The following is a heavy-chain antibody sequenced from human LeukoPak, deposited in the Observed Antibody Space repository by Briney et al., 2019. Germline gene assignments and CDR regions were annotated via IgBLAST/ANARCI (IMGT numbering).Heavy chain of an antibody. V-gene: IGHV4-39*07. J-gene: IGHJ3*02. CDR1: GGSISSSSYY. CDR3: ARDTRGYYYDSSDAFDI. CDR2: IYYSGST. D-gene: IGHD3-22*01. Sequence: PSETLSLTCTVSGGSISSSSYYWGWIRQPPGKGLEWIGSIYYSGSTYYNPSLKSRVTISADTSKNQFSLKLSSVTAADTAVYYCARDTRGYYYDSSDAFDIWGQGTMVTVSS.